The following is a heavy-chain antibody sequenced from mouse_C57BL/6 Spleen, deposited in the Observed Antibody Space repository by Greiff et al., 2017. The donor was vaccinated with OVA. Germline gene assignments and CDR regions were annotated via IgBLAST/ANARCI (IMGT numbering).Heavy chain of an antibody. D-gene: IGHD4-1*01. V-gene: IGHV14-3*01. CDR1: GFNIKNTY. J-gene: IGHJ2*01. CDR3: ALANWERDYFDY. CDR2: IDPANGNT. Sequence: EVQLVESVAELVRPGASVKLSCTASGFNIKNTYMHWVKQRPEQGLEWIGRIDPANGNTKYAPKFQGKATITADTSSNTAYLQLSSLTSEDTAIYYCALANWERDYFDYWGQGTTLTVSS.